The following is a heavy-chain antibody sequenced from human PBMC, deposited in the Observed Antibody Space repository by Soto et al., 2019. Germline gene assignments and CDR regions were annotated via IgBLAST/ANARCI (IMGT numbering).Heavy chain of an antibody. Sequence: SQTLSLTCDISGDSVSSNSAAWNWIRQSPSRGLEWLGRTSYRSKWYNDYAVSVKSRITINPDTSKNQFSLQLNSVTPEDTALYYGASSDRSVFGFDYWGQETLFTVSS. CDR2: TSYRSKWYN. D-gene: IGHD3-22*01. CDR3: ASSDRSVFGFDY. V-gene: IGHV6-1*01. J-gene: IGHJ4*02. CDR1: GDSVSSNSAA.